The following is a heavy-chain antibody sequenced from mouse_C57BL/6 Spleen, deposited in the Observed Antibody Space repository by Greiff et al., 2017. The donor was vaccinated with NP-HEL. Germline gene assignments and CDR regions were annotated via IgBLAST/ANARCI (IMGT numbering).Heavy chain of an antibody. CDR2: IDPSDSET. CDR3: ARGGSLSSGYFAY. V-gene: IGHV1-52*01. D-gene: IGHD3-2*02. Sequence: VQLQQPGAELVRPGSSVKLSCKASGYTFTSYWMHWVKQRPIQGLEWIGNIDPSDSETHYNQKFKDKATLTVDKSSSTAYMQLSSLTSEDSAVYYCARGGSLSSGYFAYWGQGTLVTVSA. J-gene: IGHJ3*01. CDR1: GYTFTSYW.